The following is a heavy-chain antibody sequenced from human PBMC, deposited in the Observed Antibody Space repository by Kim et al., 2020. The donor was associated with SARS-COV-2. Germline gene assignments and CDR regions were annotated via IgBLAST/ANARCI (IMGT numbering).Heavy chain of an antibody. CDR1: GFAFNSYA. J-gene: IGHJ4*02. D-gene: IGHD6-13*01. CDR3: ARVSAAGTGAFDY. Sequence: GGSLRLSCAASGFAFNSYAMHWVRQAPGKGLEWVAIISYDGSNKYYADSVTGRLTISRDNSKNTLYLQMNSLRAEDTTVYYCARVSAAGTGAFDYWGQGTLLAVSS. CDR2: ISYDGSNK. V-gene: IGHV3-30*04.